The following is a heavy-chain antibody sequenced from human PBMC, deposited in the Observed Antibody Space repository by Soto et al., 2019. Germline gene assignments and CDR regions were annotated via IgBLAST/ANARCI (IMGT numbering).Heavy chain of an antibody. CDR1: GFSFSNYA. V-gene: IGHV3-23*01. D-gene: IGHD2-2*01. J-gene: IGHJ4*02. Sequence: EVQLLESGGGLVQPGGSLRLSCAASGFSFSNYAMTWVRQAPGKGLEWVSGVTGNADKTYYADSVKGRFTIFRDNSKNTLYLQMNSLRVEDTAIYYCARDCSSSSCSVWKYWGQGVLVTVSS. CDR3: ARDCSSSSCSVWKY. CDR2: VTGNADKT.